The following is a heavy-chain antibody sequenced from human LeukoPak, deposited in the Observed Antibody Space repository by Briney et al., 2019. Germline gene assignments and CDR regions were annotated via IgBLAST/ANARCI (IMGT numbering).Heavy chain of an antibody. J-gene: IGHJ4*02. CDR3: ARDGHQVDQFFDY. D-gene: IGHD1-26*01. CDR1: GYSFSNYD. CDR2: MSPNSGKT. V-gene: IGHV1-8*03. Sequence: GASVKVSCKTSGYSFSNYDINWVRQATGQGLEWMGWMSPNSGKTGYAQEFQGRVTITADKSTSTAYMELSSLRSEDTAVYYCARDGHQVDQFFDYWGQGTLVTVSS.